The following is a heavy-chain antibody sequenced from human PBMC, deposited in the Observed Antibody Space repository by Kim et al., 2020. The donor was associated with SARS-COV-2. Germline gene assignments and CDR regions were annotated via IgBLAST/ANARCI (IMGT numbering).Heavy chain of an antibody. J-gene: IGHJ6*02. CDR2: GAT. Sequence: GATNYDPSRKSRATISVDTSRNQFSLNLSSVTAADTAVYYCARAGDGMDVWGQGTTVTVSS. CDR3: ARAGDGMDV. D-gene: IGHD3-10*01. V-gene: IGHV4-34*11.